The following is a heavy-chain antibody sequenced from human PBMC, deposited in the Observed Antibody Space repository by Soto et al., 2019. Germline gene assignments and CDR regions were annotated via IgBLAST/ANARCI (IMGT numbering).Heavy chain of an antibody. CDR3: AKDYYDSSGYYQWAYYFDY. D-gene: IGHD3-22*01. Sequence: VQLLESGGGLVQPGGSLRLSCAASGFTFSSYTMSWVRQAPGKGLEWVSAISGSGGSTYYADSVKGRFTISRDNSKNTLYLQMNSLRAEDTAVYYCAKDYYDSSGYYQWAYYFDYWGQGTLVTVSS. CDR1: GFTFSSYT. J-gene: IGHJ4*02. V-gene: IGHV3-23*01. CDR2: ISGSGGST.